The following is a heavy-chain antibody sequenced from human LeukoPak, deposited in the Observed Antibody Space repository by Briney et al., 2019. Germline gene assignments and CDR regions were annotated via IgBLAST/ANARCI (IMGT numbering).Heavy chain of an antibody. V-gene: IGHV4-4*07. CDR1: GGSISSYY. D-gene: IGHD6-6*01. CDR3: ARDPEGSSSLANYYYMDV. Sequence: SETLSLTCTVSGGSISSYYWSWIRRPAGKGLEWIGRIYTSGSTNYNPSLKSRVTMSVDTSKNQFSLKLSSVTAADTAVYYCARDPEGSSSLANYYYMDVWGKGTTVTVSS. CDR2: IYTSGST. J-gene: IGHJ6*03.